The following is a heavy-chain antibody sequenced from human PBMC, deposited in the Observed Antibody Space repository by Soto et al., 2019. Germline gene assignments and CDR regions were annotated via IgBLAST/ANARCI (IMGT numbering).Heavy chain of an antibody. CDR2: INPSGGTT. J-gene: IGHJ4*02. D-gene: IGHD5-12*01. CDR3: ARVPRDGYTVFEY. V-gene: IGHV1-46*01. Sequence: ASVKVSCKASGYTFTSYYIHWVRQAPGQGLEWMGIINPSGGTTTYAQKFQGRVTMTRDTSTSTVYMELSSPRSDDTAVYYCARVPRDGYTVFEYWGQGTLVTVSS. CDR1: GYTFTSYY.